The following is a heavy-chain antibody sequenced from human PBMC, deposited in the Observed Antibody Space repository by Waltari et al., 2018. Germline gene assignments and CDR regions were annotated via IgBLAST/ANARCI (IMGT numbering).Heavy chain of an antibody. D-gene: IGHD6-19*01. V-gene: IGHV1-2*02. Sequence: QVQLVQSGAEVKMPGASVKVSCKASGYTFTGYSIHWVRQAPGQGLEWMGWINPNNGGTNYAQKFQDRITMTTDTSIKTVYMELRSLRSDDTAVYYCARDEERWLVKFDYWGQGPLVTVSS. CDR3: ARDEERWLVKFDY. J-gene: IGHJ4*02. CDR2: INPNNGGT. CDR1: GYTFTGYS.